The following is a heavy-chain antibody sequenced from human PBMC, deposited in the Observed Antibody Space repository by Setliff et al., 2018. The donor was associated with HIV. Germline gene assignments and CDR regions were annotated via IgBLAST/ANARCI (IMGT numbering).Heavy chain of an antibody. D-gene: IGHD5-12*01. CDR1: DGSFSSDF. J-gene: IGHJ3*02. V-gene: IGHV4-59*01. CDR2: SYYSGSI. CDR3: ARAEMATIVAFDN. Sequence: SETLLLTCSVPDGSFSSDFWTWIRQTPGKGLGWIGYSYYSGSIEYNPSLTSRETIAVVTSKNHFTLKQTSVTAADTAVYYCARAEMATIVAFDNWGQGTMVTVSS.